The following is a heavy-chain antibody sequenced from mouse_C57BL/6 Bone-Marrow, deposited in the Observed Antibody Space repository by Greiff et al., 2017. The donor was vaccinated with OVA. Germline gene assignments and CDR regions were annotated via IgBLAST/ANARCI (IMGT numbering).Heavy chain of an antibody. CDR1: GYTFTSYW. CDR3: ARHYYYYGSSYWYFDV. J-gene: IGHJ1*03. CDR2: IDPNSGGT. Sequence: QVQLQQPGAELVKPGASVKLSCKASGYTFTSYWMHWVKQRPGRGLEWIGRIDPNSGGTKYNEKFKSKATLTVDKPSSTAYMQLSSLTSEDSAVYYCARHYYYYGSSYWYFDVWGTGTTVTVSS. D-gene: IGHD1-1*01. V-gene: IGHV1-72*01.